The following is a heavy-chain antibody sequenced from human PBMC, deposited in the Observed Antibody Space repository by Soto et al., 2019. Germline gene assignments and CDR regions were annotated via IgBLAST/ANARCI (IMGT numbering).Heavy chain of an antibody. D-gene: IGHD6-6*01. CDR1: GYTFTSYY. J-gene: IGHJ4*02. Sequence: GASVKVSCKASGYTFTSYYMHWVRQAPGQGLEWMGIINPSGGSTSYAQKFQGRVTMTRDTSTSTVYMELSSLRSEDTAVYYCARHLNEEIRPYRSSSGPHYFDYWGQGTLVTV. CDR2: INPSGGST. V-gene: IGHV1-46*01. CDR3: ARHLNEEIRPYRSSSGPHYFDY.